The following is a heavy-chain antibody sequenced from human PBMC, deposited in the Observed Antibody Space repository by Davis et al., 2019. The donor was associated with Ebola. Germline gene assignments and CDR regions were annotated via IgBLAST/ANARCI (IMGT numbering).Heavy chain of an antibody. J-gene: IGHJ6*02. V-gene: IGHV3-30*03. D-gene: IGHD6-13*01. CDR2: ISYDGSNK. CDR1: GFTFSSYG. Sequence: GESLKISCAASGFTFSSYGMHWVRQAPGKGLEWVAVISYDGSNKYYADSVKGRFTISRDNSKNTLYLQMNSLRAEDTAVYYCARARGYSSSWYEFNYYYYGMDVWGQGTTVTVSS. CDR3: ARARGYSSSWYEFNYYYYGMDV.